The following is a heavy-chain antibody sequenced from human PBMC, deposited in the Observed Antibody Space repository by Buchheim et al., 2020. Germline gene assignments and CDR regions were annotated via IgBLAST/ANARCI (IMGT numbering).Heavy chain of an antibody. J-gene: IGHJ5*02. CDR1: GFTFSSYG. CDR3: AKDRCNSGICYRSWFDP. V-gene: IGHV3-23*01. CDR2: SSGGGGST. D-gene: IGHD2-15*01. Sequence: EVQLLESGGGLVQPGGSLRLSCAASGFTFSSYGMRWVRQAPGKGLEWVSASSGGGGSTYYADFVKGRFTISRDNSKNTLYLEINSIRAEDTAVYYCAKDRCNSGICYRSWFDPWGQGTL.